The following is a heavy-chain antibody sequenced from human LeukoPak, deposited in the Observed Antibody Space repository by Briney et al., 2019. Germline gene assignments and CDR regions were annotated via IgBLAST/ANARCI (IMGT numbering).Heavy chain of an antibody. CDR1: GFTFSSYA. CDR3: TTDSRSCRY. J-gene: IGHJ4*02. V-gene: IGHV3-23*01. CDR2: ISGSGGGT. Sequence: GGSLRLSCEASGFTFSSYAIAWVRQAPGKGLEWVSAISGSGGGTFYADPVKGRFTISRDNAKNSLFLQMNSLRAEDTAMYYCTTDSRSCRYWGQGTLVTVSS.